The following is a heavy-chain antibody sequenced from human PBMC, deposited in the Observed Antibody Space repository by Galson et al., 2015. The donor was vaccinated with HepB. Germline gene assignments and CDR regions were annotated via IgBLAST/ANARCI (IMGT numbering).Heavy chain of an antibody. D-gene: IGHD3-9*01. V-gene: IGHV4-59*08. CDR1: GGSISSYY. Sequence: SETLSLTCTVSGGSISSYYWSWIRQPPGKGLEWIGYIYYSGSTNYNPSLKSRVTISVDTSKNQFSLKLSSVTAADTAAYYCARSYDILTGYYPRWFDPWGQGTLVTVSS. J-gene: IGHJ5*02. CDR2: IYYSGST. CDR3: ARSYDILTGYYPRWFDP.